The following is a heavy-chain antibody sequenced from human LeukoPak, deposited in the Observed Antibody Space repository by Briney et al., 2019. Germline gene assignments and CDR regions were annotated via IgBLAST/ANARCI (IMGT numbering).Heavy chain of an antibody. CDR2: IYTSGST. D-gene: IGHD6-13*01. J-gene: IGHJ5*02. V-gene: IGHV4-61*02. CDR1: GGSISSGSYY. Sequence: SQTLSLTCTVSGGSISSGSYYWSWIRQPAGKGLEWIGRIYTSGSTNYNPSLKSRVTISVDTSKNQFSLKLSSVTAADTAVYYCARVVAAGVWFDPWGQGTLVTVSS. CDR3: ARVVAAGVWFDP.